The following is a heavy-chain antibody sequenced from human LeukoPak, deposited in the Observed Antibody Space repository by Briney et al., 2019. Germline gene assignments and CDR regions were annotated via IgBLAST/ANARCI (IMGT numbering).Heavy chain of an antibody. J-gene: IGHJ4*02. D-gene: IGHD2-8*01. CDR1: GFTFSSYG. Sequence: PGGSLRHSCAASGFTFSSYGMHWVRQAPGKGLEWVAVISYDGGNKYYADSVKGRFTISRDNSKNTLYLQMNSLRPEDTAVYYCAKDRTIYCTDGVCYHFDYWGQGALVTVSS. CDR3: AKDRTIYCTDGVCYHFDY. CDR2: ISYDGGNK. V-gene: IGHV3-30*18.